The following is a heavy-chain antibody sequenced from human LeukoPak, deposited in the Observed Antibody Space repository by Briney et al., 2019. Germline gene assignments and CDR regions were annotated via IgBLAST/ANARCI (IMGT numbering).Heavy chain of an antibody. D-gene: IGHD3/OR15-3a*01. CDR2: ISGSGGST. CDR3: ASQGRRGLVTF. J-gene: IGHJ4*02. Sequence: GGSLRLSCAASGFTFSSYAMSWVRQAPGKGLEWVSAISGSGGSTYYADSVRGRFTISRGNSKNTLYLQMNSLRAEDTAVYYCASQGRRGLVTFWGQGTLVTVSS. V-gene: IGHV3-23*01. CDR1: GFTFSSYA.